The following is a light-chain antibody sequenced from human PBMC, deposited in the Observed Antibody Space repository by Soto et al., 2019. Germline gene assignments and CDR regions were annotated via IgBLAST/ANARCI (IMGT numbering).Light chain of an antibody. CDR1: QSISSW. V-gene: IGKV1-5*03. CDR3: QQYTSSSRT. CDR2: KAS. Sequence: DIQMTQSPSTLSASVGDRVTITCRASQSISSWLAWYQQKPGKAPNLLIYKASSLQSGVPSRFSGSGSGTEFTLTISSLQPDDFATYYCQQYTSSSRTFGPGTKVDIK. J-gene: IGKJ3*01.